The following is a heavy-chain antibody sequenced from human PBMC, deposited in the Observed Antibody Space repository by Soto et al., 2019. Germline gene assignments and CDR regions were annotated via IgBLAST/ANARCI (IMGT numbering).Heavy chain of an antibody. CDR3: XXXXHWAFDY. J-gene: IGHJ4*02. CDR2: IRTADNTI. V-gene: IGHV3-48*01. Sequence: EVQLVESGGGLVQPGGSLRLSCAVSGFTFSTYSVNWVRQAPGKGLEWVAYIRTADNTIYYADSVKGRFTISIDYXXXXXXXXXXXXXXXXTXXXXXXXXXHWAFDYWGQGTQVTVSS. CDR1: GFTFSTYS. D-gene: IGHD3-16*01.